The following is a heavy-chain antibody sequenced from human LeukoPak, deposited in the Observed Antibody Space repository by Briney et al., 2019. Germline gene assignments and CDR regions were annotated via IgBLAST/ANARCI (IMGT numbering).Heavy chain of an antibody. CDR2: IIPILDIP. CDR1: GGNLSSSA. V-gene: IGHV1-69*04. Sequence: SVKLSCKASGGNLSSSAISWVRQAPGQGLEWRGRIIPILDIPNYTQKFQGRVTITADKSTSTAYMELSSLRSEDTAVYYCARDQPRARYIDYWGQGTPVTVSS. J-gene: IGHJ4*02. D-gene: IGHD5-12*01. CDR3: ARDQPRARYIDY.